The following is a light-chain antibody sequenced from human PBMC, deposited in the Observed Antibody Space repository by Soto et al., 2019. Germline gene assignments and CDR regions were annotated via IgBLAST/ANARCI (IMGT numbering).Light chain of an antibody. V-gene: IGKV1-5*01. J-gene: IGKJ1*01. Sequence: DIEVSQAPSSLSASVGDRVNITFRASQSISNRLAWHQQKPGKAPKVLIYDASSLKSGVPSRFSGSGSGTEFTLSIIRMEPEEFAVYNCQPSGSSGTFGQGTKVDIK. CDR1: QSISNR. CDR2: DAS. CDR3: QPSGSSGT.